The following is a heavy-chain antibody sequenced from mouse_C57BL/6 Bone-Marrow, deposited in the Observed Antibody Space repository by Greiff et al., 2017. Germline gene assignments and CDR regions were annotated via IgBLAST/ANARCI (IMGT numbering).Heavy chain of an antibody. V-gene: IGHV1-19*01. CDR3: ARVHAMDY. CDR1: GYTFTDYY. J-gene: IGHJ4*01. CDR2: INPYNGGT. Sequence: EVKLKESGPVLVKPGASVKMSCKASGYTFTDYYMNLVEQSHGKSLEWIGVINPYNGGTRYNHKFKGKDTLTVDKSSSTAYMELNSLTSEDSAVYFCARVHAMDYWGQGTSVTDSS.